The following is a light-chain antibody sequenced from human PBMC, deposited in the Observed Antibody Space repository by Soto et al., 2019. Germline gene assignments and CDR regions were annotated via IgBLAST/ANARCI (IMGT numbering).Light chain of an antibody. V-gene: IGKV3-15*01. CDR3: QQYNNWPRT. Sequence: EIVMTQSPATLSVSPGERATLSCRASQSVSSNLAWYQQKPGQSPRLLMYGASTRATGIPARFSGSGSGTEFTLTISSLPSEDFAVYYCQQYNNWPRTFGQGTKVEIK. CDR2: GAS. J-gene: IGKJ1*01. CDR1: QSVSSN.